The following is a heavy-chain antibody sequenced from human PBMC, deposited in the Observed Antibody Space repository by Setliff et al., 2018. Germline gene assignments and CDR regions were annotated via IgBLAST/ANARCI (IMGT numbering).Heavy chain of an antibody. D-gene: IGHD4-17*01. J-gene: IGHJ6*04. Sequence: SETLSLTCAVSGDSISGHYWSWIRQPPGRGLEWLANIFYSGSINYTPSLSSRVFVSIDASKNQFSLKLSSVTAADTAVYYCARHRTIPVSTLNYYYHMDVWGTGTAVTVSS. CDR1: GDSISGHY. V-gene: IGHV4-59*08. CDR3: ARHRTIPVSTLNYYYHMDV. CDR2: IFYSGSI.